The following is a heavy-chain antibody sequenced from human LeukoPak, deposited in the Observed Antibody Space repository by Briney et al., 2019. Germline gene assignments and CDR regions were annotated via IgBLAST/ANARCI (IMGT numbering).Heavy chain of an antibody. J-gene: IGHJ6*02. Sequence: SETLSLTCAVYGGSFSGYYWSWIRQPPGKGLEWIGEINHSGSTNYNPSLKSRVTISVDTSKNQFSLKLSSVTAADTAVYYCARGPVVVPAAIIPYYYYGMDVWGQGTTVTVSS. CDR2: INHSGST. D-gene: IGHD2-2*02. CDR3: ARGPVVVPAAIIPYYYYGMDV. V-gene: IGHV4-34*01. CDR1: GGSFSGYY.